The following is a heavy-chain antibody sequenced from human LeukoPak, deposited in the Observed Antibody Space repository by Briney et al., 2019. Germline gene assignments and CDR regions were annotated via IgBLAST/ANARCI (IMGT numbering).Heavy chain of an antibody. CDR3: ARDSGYYDSSGYYADFDY. CDR1: GFTFSSYE. Sequence: GGSLRLSCAASGFTFSSYEMNWVRQAPGKGLEWVSYISSSGSTIYYADSVKGRFTISRDNAKNSLYLQMNSLRAEDTAVYYCARDSGYYDSSGYYADFDYWGQGTLVTVSS. D-gene: IGHD3-22*01. CDR2: ISSSGSTI. J-gene: IGHJ4*02. V-gene: IGHV3-48*03.